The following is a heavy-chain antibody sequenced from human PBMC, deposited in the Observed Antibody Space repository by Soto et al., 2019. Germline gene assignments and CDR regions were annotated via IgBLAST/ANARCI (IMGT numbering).Heavy chain of an antibody. CDR1: GFTFSSYS. CDR2: ISSSSSYI. D-gene: IGHD6-13*01. CDR3: ARARIAAADNYYYYYYIDV. V-gene: IGHV3-21*01. J-gene: IGHJ6*03. Sequence: GGSLRLSCAASGFTFSSYSMNWVRQAPGKGLEWVSSISSSSSYIYYADSVKGRFTISRDNAKNSLYLQMNSLRAEDTAVYYCARARIAAADNYYYYYYIDVWGKGTTVTVSS.